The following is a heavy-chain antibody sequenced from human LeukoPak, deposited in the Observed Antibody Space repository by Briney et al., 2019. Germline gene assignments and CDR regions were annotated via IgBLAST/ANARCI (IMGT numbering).Heavy chain of an antibody. V-gene: IGHV4-59*01. D-gene: IGHD6-13*01. CDR1: GGSISSYS. CDR2: IFYSGST. J-gene: IGHJ4*02. Sequence: PSETLSLTCTVSGGSISSYSRTWMRQPPGKGLEWIGYIFYSGSTNHNPSLKSRVTISLDTSKNQFSLMLSSVTAADTAVYYCARGELSSSWAELGRWGQGTLVTVSS. CDR3: ARGELSSSWAELGR.